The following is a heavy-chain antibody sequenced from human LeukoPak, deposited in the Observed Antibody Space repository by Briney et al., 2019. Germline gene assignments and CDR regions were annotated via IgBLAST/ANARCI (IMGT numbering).Heavy chain of an antibody. D-gene: IGHD6-6*01. CDR2: ISNGGVST. CDR1: GFTFSTYV. Sequence: GGSLRLSCAASGFTFSTYVMTWVRQAPGKGLDWVSVISNGGVSTYYADSVKGRFTISRDNSKNTLYLEMNSLRAEDTALYYCAKLSRVSSQDFDYWGQGTLVTVSS. CDR3: AKLSRVSSQDFDY. J-gene: IGHJ4*02. V-gene: IGHV3-23*01.